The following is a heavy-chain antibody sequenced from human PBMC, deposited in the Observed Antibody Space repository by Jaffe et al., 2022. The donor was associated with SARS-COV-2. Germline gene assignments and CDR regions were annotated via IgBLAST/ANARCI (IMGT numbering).Heavy chain of an antibody. CDR1: GGSISSDNYY. CDR3: ARDPGVNSGLDY. Sequence: QVQLQESGPGLVKPSRTLSLTCSVSGGSISSDNYYWSWIRQHPGKGLEWIGYINRSGNTYYNPSLKSRVVISVDTSKNQFSLKVNSVTSADTAVFYCARDPGVNSGLDYWGRGTLVIVSS. CDR2: INRSGNT. J-gene: IGHJ4*02. V-gene: IGHV4-31*03. D-gene: IGHD2-21*01.